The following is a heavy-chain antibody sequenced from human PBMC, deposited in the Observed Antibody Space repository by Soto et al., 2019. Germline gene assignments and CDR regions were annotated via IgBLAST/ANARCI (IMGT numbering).Heavy chain of an antibody. CDR3: ARISGGGLLWFGGRPGIDY. CDR1: GGSISSGGYY. V-gene: IGHV4-31*03. CDR2: IYYSGST. J-gene: IGHJ4*02. D-gene: IGHD3-10*01. Sequence: QVQLQESGPGLVKPSQTLSLTCTVSGGSISSGGYYWSWIRQHPGKGLEWIGYIYYSGSTYYNPSTKSRVTISLDTSKNQFPLKLSAVTAADTAVYYCARISGGGLLWFGGRPGIDYWGQGTLVTVSS.